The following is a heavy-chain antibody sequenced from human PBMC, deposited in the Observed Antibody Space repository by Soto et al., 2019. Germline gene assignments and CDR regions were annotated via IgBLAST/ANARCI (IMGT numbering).Heavy chain of an antibody. Sequence: ASVKVSCKASGYTFTSYGISWVRQAPGQGLEWMGWISAYNGNTNYAQKLQGRVTMTTDTSTSTAYMELRSLRSDDTAVYYCARDIFTFNAVVVVAALLFDYWGQGTLVTVSS. CDR1: GYTFTSYG. CDR3: ARDIFTFNAVVVVAALLFDY. D-gene: IGHD2-15*01. V-gene: IGHV1-18*01. CDR2: ISAYNGNT. J-gene: IGHJ4*02.